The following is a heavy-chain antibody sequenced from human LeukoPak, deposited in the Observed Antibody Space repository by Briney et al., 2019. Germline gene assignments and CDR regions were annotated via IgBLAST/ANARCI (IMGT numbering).Heavy chain of an antibody. CDR3: ARDDPRYDILTGYYGFDY. Sequence: SETLCLTCTVSGYSISSGYYWGWSREPGGKGEEGIGSIYHSGSTYYKPSVKRRVTISVDTSKNKLSLKMSTVTAADTAVYYCARDDPRYDILTGYYGFDYWGQGTLVTVSS. D-gene: IGHD3-9*01. V-gene: IGHV4-38-2*02. J-gene: IGHJ4*02. CDR2: IYHSGST. CDR1: GYSISSGYY.